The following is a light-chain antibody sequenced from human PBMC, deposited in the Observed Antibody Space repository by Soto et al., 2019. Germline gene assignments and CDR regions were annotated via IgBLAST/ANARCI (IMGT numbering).Light chain of an antibody. Sequence: EIVLTQTPGTLSLSPGDRATLSCRASQSVNNKYLAWYQQKPGQAPRILIYLGSTRASGIPDRFSGSGSGTDFTLTIRRLEPEDFAVYYCQQYDSSPRTLGQGTK. CDR1: QSVNNKY. J-gene: IGKJ1*01. CDR2: LGS. V-gene: IGKV3-20*01. CDR3: QQYDSSPRT.